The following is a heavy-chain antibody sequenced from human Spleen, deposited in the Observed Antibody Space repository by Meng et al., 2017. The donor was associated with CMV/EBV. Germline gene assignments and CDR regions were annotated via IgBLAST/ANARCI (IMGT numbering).Heavy chain of an antibody. J-gene: IGHJ6*02. D-gene: IGHD6-13*01. Sequence: GESLKISCAASGFIVSRNYMSWVRQAPGKGLEWVSIIYSGGTTYYADSVKGRFTTSRDESKNTLYLQMNSLRVVDTAVYYCATHIAAPGLYQYYYGMDVWGQGTTVTVSS. V-gene: IGHV3-53*01. CDR1: GFIVSRNY. CDR3: ATHIAAPGLYQYYYGMDV. CDR2: IYSGGTT.